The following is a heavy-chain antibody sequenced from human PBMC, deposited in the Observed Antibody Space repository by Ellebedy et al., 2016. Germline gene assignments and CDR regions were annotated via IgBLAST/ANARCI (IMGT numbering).Heavy chain of an antibody. CDR1: GDAISDYY. CDR3: ARSPITYNPFDS. Sequence: SETLSLTXAVSGDAISDYYWSWLRQSPGKGMEWIGYVYYSGSPNYNFSFKSRVTMSVDRPNNQFSLKLSSVTAADTAVYYCARSPITYNPFDSWGQGTLVTVSS. J-gene: IGHJ4*02. CDR2: VYYSGSP. V-gene: IGHV4-59*08. D-gene: IGHD3-10*01.